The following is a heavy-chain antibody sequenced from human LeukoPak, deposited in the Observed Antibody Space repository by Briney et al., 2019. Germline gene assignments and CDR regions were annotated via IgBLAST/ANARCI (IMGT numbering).Heavy chain of an antibody. D-gene: IGHD3-9*01. J-gene: IGHJ5*02. CDR1: GGSISSGSYY. V-gene: IGHV4-61*02. Sequence: PSQTLSLTCTVSGGSISSGSYYWSWIRQPAGKGLEWIGRVYTSGSSNYNPSLKSRVTISVDTSKNQFSLKLSSVTAAGTAVYYCARDYDILTGYPTTVAFDPWGQGTLVTVSS. CDR3: ARDYDILTGYPTTVAFDP. CDR2: VYTSGSS.